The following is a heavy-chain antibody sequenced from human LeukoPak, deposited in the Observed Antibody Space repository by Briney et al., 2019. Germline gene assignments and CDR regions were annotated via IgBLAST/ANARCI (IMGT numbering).Heavy chain of an antibody. V-gene: IGHV3-30*02. D-gene: IGHD5-18*01. Sequence: GGSLRLSCAASGFTFSTSGMHWVRQAPVKGLEWVAYVPFDGIKKFYADSVRGRFTISRDNSKNTLYLQLNSLRPDDTAVYYCARALSETIPLWLSYYFDYWGQGTLVTVSS. J-gene: IGHJ4*02. CDR1: GFTFSTSG. CDR3: ARALSETIPLWLSYYFDY. CDR2: VPFDGIKK.